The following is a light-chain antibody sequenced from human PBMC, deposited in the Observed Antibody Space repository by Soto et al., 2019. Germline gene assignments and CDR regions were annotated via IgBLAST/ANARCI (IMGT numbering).Light chain of an antibody. CDR2: GAS. V-gene: IGKV3-15*01. J-gene: IGKJ3*01. CDR1: QSVSSR. Sequence: EIVMTQSPATLSVSPGESVTLSCRASQSVSSRLAWYQQKPGQAPRLLIYGASTRATGIPARFSGSGAGTEFTLTISSLQSEDFAVYYCQRYNNWPPFTFGPGTKVDFK. CDR3: QRYNNWPPFT.